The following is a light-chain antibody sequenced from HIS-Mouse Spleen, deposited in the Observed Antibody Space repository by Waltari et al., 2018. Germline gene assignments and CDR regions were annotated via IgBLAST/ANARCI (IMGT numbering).Light chain of an antibody. CDR3: YSTDSSGNHRV. V-gene: IGLV3-10*01. J-gene: IGLJ2*01. Sequence: SYELTQPSSVSVSPGQTARITCPGDVLAKKTYDRWFQQKSGQDPVLVIYEDSKRPSGIPERFSGSSSGTMATLTISGAQVEDEADYYCYSTDSSGNHRVFGGGTKLTVL. CDR2: EDS. CDR1: VLAKKTY.